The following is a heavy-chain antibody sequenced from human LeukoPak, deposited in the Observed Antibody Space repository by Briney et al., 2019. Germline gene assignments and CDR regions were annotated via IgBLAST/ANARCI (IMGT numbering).Heavy chain of an antibody. CDR3: TTNPPWIGSIDY. CDR2: INSDGSST. D-gene: IGHD2-15*01. CDR1: GFTFSSYW. V-gene: IGHV3-74*01. Sequence: GGSLRLSCAASGFTFSSYWMHWVRQAPGKGLVWVSRINSDGSSTSYADSVKGRFTISRDNSKNTLYLQMSSLKTEDTAVYYCTTNPPWIGSIDYWGQGTLVTVSS. J-gene: IGHJ4*02.